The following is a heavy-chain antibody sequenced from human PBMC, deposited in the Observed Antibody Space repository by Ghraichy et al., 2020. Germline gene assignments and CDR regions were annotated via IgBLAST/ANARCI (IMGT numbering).Heavy chain of an antibody. CDR1: GGSISSYY. CDR3: ARDTRGWFDP. V-gene: IGHV4-59*01. Sequence: SQTLSLTCTVSGGSISSYYWSWIRQPPGKGLEWIGYIYYSGSTNYNPSLKSRVTISVDTSKNQFSLKLSSVTAADTAVYYCARDTRGWFDPWGQGTLVTVSS. D-gene: IGHD3-3*01. J-gene: IGHJ5*02. CDR2: IYYSGST.